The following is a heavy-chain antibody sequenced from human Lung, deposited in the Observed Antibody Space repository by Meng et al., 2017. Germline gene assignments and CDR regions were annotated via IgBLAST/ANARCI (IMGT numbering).Heavy chain of an antibody. J-gene: IGHJ6*02. CDR2: ISSSGSTI. CDR3: ARAGSSWYRTYYYYGMDV. D-gene: IGHD6-13*01. V-gene: IGHV3-11*01. CDR1: GFTFSDYY. Sequence: GESLKISCAASGFTFSDYYMSWIRQAPGKGREWVSYISSSGSTIYYADSVKGRFTISRDNAKNSLYLQMNSLRAEDTAVYYCARAGSSWYRTYYYYGMDVWGQGTTVTVSS.